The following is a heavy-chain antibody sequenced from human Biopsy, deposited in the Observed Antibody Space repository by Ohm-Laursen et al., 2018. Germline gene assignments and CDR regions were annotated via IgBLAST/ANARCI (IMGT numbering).Heavy chain of an antibody. D-gene: IGHD2-15*01. V-gene: IGHV4-59*08. CDR3: ARRGSGGRSFDH. J-gene: IGHJ4*02. CDR2: ISDSGST. Sequence: PSETLSLTCAVSGGSISSFYWTWIRQPPGKGPEWIGDISDSGSTNYKPSLTSRVIISVDTSKNQFSLNLSSVTAADTAVYYCARRGSGGRSFDHWGQGTLVTVSS. CDR1: GGSISSFY.